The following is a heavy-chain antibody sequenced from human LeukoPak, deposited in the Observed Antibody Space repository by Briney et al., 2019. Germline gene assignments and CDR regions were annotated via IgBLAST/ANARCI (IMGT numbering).Heavy chain of an antibody. V-gene: IGHV3-23*01. Sequence: GGSLRLSCAASGFTFSSSVMTWVRQAPGKGLEWVSTISGSGGNTYYADSVKGRFTIYRDNYKNTLYVEMDSVRADDTAVYSCAKDPPSVVANAFHIWGQGTMVTVSS. CDR1: GFTFSSSV. CDR3: AKDPPSVVANAFHI. J-gene: IGHJ3*02. CDR2: ISGSGGNT.